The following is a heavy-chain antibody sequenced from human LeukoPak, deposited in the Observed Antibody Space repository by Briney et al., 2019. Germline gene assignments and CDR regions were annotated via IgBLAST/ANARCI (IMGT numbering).Heavy chain of an antibody. D-gene: IGHD6-6*01. V-gene: IGHV4-4*07. J-gene: IGHJ4*02. Sequence: SETLSLTCTVSGGSISSYYWSWIRQPAGKGLEWIGRIYTSGSTNYNPSLKSRVTMSVDTSKNQFSLKLSSVTAADTAVYYCAREIPLASSSFLDYWGQGTLVTVSS. CDR2: IYTSGST. CDR1: GGSISSYY. CDR3: AREIPLASSSFLDY.